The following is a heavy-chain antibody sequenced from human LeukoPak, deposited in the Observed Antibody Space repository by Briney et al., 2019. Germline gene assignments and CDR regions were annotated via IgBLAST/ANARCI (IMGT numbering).Heavy chain of an antibody. Sequence: SDTLSLTCAVSGYAMSSSNWWGWIRQPPGKELEWIADIYYNGNTDYNPSLKSRVTMSIDTSKNQFSLKLTSVSALDTAVYYCTGGGSYYWAPDYWGQGTLVTVSS. CDR1: GYAMSSSNW. D-gene: IGHD3-10*01. CDR3: TGGGSYYWAPDY. CDR2: IYYNGNT. J-gene: IGHJ4*02. V-gene: IGHV4-28*06.